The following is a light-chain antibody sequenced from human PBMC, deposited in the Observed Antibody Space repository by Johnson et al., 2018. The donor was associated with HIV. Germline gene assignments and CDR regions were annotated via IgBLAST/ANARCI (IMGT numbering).Light chain of an antibody. V-gene: IGLV1-51*01. CDR3: GTWDSSLSASV. CDR2: DND. J-gene: IGLJ1*01. CDR1: SSNVGSNS. Sequence: QSVLTQPPSVSAAPGQKVTISCSGSSSNVGSNSVSWYRHFPETAPKVLIYDNDKRPSGIPDRFSGSKSGTSATLGITGLQTGDEADYYCGTWDSSLSASVFGTGTKVTVL.